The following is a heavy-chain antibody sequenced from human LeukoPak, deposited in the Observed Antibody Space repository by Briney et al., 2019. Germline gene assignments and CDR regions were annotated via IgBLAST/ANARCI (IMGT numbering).Heavy chain of an antibody. CDR2: ISGSGGST. V-gene: IGHV3-23*01. D-gene: IGHD5-24*01. Sequence: GGSLRLSCAASGFTFSSYAMSWVRQAPGKGLEWVSAISGSGGSTYYADSVKGRFTISRDNSKNTLYLQMNSLRAEDTAVYYCAKSGRGWLQFEGNYFDYWGQGTLVTVSS. CDR1: GFTFSSYA. CDR3: AKSGRGWLQFEGNYFDY. J-gene: IGHJ4*02.